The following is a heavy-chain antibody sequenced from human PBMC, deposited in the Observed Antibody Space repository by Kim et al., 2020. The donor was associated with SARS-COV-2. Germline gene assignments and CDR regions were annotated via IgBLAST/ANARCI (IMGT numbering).Heavy chain of an antibody. Sequence: GGSLRLSCTASGFTFSAYPMNWVRQAPGKGLEWVSSITSSSSYKYYGDSVKGRFTISRDNAKNSLYLQMNSLRAEDTAVYYCARGTGVVVVPSALQMMDYWGQGTLVTVSS. CDR2: ITSSSSYK. CDR3: ARGTGVVVVPSALQMMDY. CDR1: GFTFSAYP. V-gene: IGHV3-21*01. J-gene: IGHJ4*02. D-gene: IGHD2-2*01.